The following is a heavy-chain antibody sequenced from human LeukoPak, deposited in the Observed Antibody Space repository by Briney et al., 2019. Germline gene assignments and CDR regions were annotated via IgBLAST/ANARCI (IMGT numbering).Heavy chain of an antibody. J-gene: IGHJ5*02. CDR3: VGRKSTTPNWFDP. Sequence: SETLSLTCTVSGGSINSASYYWGWIRQSPGKVLEWIGAIYYSGVTFYNPSLKSRVTISVDTSKNQFSLKLTSVTAADTSIYYCVGRKSTTPNWFDPWGQGTLVTVSS. CDR1: GGSINSASYY. V-gene: IGHV4-39*01. D-gene: IGHD1-1*01. CDR2: IYYSGVT.